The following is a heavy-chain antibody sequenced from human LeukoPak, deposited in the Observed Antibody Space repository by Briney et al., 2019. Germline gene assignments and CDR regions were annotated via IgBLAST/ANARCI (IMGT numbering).Heavy chain of an antibody. CDR1: GFTVSSNY. CDR2: IYSGGST. J-gene: IGHJ3*02. V-gene: IGHV3-53*01. Sequence: PGGSLRLSCAASGFTVSSNYMSWVRQAPGKGLEWVSVIYSGGSTYYADSVKGRFTISRDNSKNTLYLQMNSLRAEDTAVYYCARDRYEWELPPDAFDIWGQGTMVTVSS. D-gene: IGHD1-26*01. CDR3: ARDRYEWELPPDAFDI.